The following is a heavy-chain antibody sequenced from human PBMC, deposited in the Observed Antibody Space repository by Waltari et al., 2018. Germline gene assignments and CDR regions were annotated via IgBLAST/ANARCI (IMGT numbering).Heavy chain of an antibody. CDR3: AREGNTVGYYDY. D-gene: IGHD3-22*01. J-gene: IGHJ4*02. CDR2: INNGGNDK. V-gene: IGHV3-23*01. Sequence: EVQLLESGGGLVQPGGSLRLYCEAIGFRHYAMRWVRQAPGKGLEWVSTINNGGNDKFYADSVKGRFTISRDNSKNTMYLQMNSLRADDTALYYCAREGNTVGYYDYWGQGTLITVSS. CDR1: GFRHYA.